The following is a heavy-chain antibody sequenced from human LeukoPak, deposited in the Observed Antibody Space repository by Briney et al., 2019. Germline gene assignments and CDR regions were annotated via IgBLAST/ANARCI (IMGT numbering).Heavy chain of an antibody. D-gene: IGHD6-6*01. CDR3: AREFSGTSIAARVLDS. CDR2: IHTSEST. Sequence: PSETLSLTCTVSGGSITSYYWTYIRQPAGKGLEWIGRIHTSESTNYNPSLKSRVTMSVDTSKNQFSLNLSSVTAADTAMYYCAREFSGTSIAARVLDSWGQGTLVTVSS. CDR1: GGSITSYY. V-gene: IGHV4-4*07. J-gene: IGHJ4*02.